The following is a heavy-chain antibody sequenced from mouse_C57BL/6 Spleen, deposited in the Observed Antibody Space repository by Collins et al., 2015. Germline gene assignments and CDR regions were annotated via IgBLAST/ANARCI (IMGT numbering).Heavy chain of an antibody. CDR1: GYTFTSYV. CDR3: ARRGGDYDEGAWFAY. Sequence: EVQLQQSGPELVKPGASVKMSCKASGYTFTSYVMHWVKQKPRQGLEWIGYINPYNDGTKYNEKFKGKATLTSDKSSSTAYMELSSLTSEDSVVYYCARRGGDYDEGAWFAYWGQGTLVTVSA. V-gene: IGHV1-14*01. CDR2: INPYNDGT. D-gene: IGHD2-4*01. J-gene: IGHJ3*01.